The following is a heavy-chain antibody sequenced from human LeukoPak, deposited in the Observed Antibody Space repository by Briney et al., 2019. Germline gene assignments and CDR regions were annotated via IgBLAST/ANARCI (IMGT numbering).Heavy chain of an antibody. CDR3: ARVVDYDTSGYQTKNWFDP. CDR1: GYSFTTYW. D-gene: IGHD3-22*01. J-gene: IGHJ5*02. Sequence: GESLKISCKGSGYSFTTYWIVWVRQMPGKGLEWMGIIYPGDSDTRYSPSFQGQVTISADKSISTAYLQWSSLKASDTAMYYCARVVDYDTSGYQTKNWFDPWGQGTLVTVSS. V-gene: IGHV5-51*01. CDR2: IYPGDSDT.